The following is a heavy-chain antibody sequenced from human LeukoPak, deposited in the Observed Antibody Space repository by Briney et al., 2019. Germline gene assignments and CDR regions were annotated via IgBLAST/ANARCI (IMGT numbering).Heavy chain of an antibody. CDR3: ARDLALGYCPSSSCSSPLFDY. J-gene: IGHJ4*02. Sequence: SETLSLTCTVSGASISSYYWTWVRLPAGKGLEWIGRIHTTGGTRHNPSLKSRITMSVDASKNQFSLKLSSVTAADTAVYYCARDLALGYCPSSSCSSPLFDYWGQGTLVTVSS. D-gene: IGHD2-2*01. CDR1: GASISSYY. CDR2: IHTTGGT. V-gene: IGHV4-4*07.